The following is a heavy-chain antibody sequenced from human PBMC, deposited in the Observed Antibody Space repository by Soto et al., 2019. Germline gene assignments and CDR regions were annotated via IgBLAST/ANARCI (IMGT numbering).Heavy chain of an antibody. V-gene: IGHV1-18*01. J-gene: IGHJ4*02. D-gene: IGHD1-26*01. CDR2: ISADNGNT. CDR1: GYTFTSYG. CDR3: ARDRGSYALDS. Sequence: QVQLVQSGSEVKKPGASVKVSCKASGYTFTSYGISWVRQAPGQGLEWMGWISADNGNTNYAQKLQGRVTMTTDTSTSTANRELRSLRSDDTAVYYCARDRGSYALDSWGQGTLVTVSS.